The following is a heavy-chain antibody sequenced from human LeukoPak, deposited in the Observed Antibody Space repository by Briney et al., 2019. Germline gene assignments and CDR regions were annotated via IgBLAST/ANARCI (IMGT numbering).Heavy chain of an antibody. CDR2: INPNTGGA. CDR3: ATGTHYDLLPF. D-gene: IGHD3-9*01. CDR1: GYVFTTYH. V-gene: IGHV1-2*02. J-gene: IGHJ4*02. Sequence: ASVKVSCKASGYVFTTYHIHWVRQAPGQGLELVGWINPNTGGANHVQKFQGRVTMTKDTSIATAYMELSSLRSEDTALYYCATGTHYDLLPFWGQGTLVTVSS.